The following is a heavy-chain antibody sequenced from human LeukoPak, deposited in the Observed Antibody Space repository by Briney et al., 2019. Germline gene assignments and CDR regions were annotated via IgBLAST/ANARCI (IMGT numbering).Heavy chain of an antibody. Sequence: SETLSLTCTVSGGSISSYYWGWIRQPPGKGLEWIGSIYYSGSTYYNPSLKSRVTISVDTSKNQFSLKLSSVTAADTAVYYCARSGSYYDILTGYYPPPYFDYWGQGTLVTVSS. CDR3: ARSGSYYDILTGYYPPPYFDY. CDR2: IYYSGST. CDR1: GGSISSYY. D-gene: IGHD3-9*01. J-gene: IGHJ4*02. V-gene: IGHV4-39*07.